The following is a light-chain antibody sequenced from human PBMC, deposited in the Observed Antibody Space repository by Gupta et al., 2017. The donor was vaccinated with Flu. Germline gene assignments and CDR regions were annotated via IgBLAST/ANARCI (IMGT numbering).Light chain of an antibody. Sequence: GDRVTITCRASQSISSWLAWYQQKPGKAPKLLIYKASSLESGVPSRFSGSGSGTEFTLTISSLQPDDFATYYCQQYNSYPVTFGQGTKVEIK. V-gene: IGKV1-5*03. J-gene: IGKJ1*01. CDR3: QQYNSYPVT. CDR1: QSISSW. CDR2: KAS.